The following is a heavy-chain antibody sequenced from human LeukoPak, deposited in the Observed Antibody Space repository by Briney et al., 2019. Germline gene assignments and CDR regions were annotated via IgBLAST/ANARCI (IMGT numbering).Heavy chain of an antibody. CDR3: AKVLYGDYYFDY. CDR2: IRYDGSNK. V-gene: IGHV3-30*02. J-gene: IGHJ4*02. CDR1: GFTFSSYG. Sequence: PGGSLRLSCAAPGFTFSSYGMHWVRQAPGKGLEWVAFIRYDGSNKYYADSVKGRFTISRDNSKNTLYLQMNSLRAEDTAVYYCAKVLYGDYYFDYWGQGTLVTVSS. D-gene: IGHD4-17*01.